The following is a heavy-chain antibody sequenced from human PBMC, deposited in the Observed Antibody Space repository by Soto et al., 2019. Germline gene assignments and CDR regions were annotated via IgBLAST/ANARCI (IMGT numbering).Heavy chain of an antibody. D-gene: IGHD3-22*01. CDR1: GFTFIKTG. Sequence: EVQVLQSGGGLVPPGGSLRLSCAGSGFTFIKTGMSWVRQAPGQGLEWVSAITGNGDTTYYADSVKGRFTISRDNSKSTLYLQMNSLRADDTAVYYCAKIDGYFDYWGQGTLVTVSS. V-gene: IGHV3-23*01. CDR3: AKIDGYFDY. CDR2: ITGNGDTT. J-gene: IGHJ4*02.